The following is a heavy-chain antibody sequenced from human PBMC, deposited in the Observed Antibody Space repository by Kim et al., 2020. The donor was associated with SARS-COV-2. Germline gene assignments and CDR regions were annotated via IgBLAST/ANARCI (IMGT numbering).Heavy chain of an antibody. D-gene: IGHD3-10*01. CDR2: IYHSGST. Sequence: SETLSLTCAVSGGSISSSNWWSWVRQPPGKGLEWIGEIYHSGSTNYNPSLKSRVTISVDKTKNQFSLKLSSVTAADTAVYYCARGRGRFIRDYYYGMDVWGQGTTVTVS. CDR3: ARGRGRFIRDYYYGMDV. J-gene: IGHJ6*02. CDR1: GGSISSSNW. V-gene: IGHV4-4*02.